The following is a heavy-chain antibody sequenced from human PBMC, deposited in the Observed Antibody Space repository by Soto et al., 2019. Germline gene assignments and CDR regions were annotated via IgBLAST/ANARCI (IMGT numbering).Heavy chain of an antibody. CDR3: ASTYYDILTGYSPLDAFDI. CDR2: IYYSGST. J-gene: IGHJ3*02. V-gene: IGHV4-59*01. Sequence: SETLSLTCTVSGGSISSYYWSWIRQPPGKGLEWIGYIYYSGSTNYNPSLKSRVTISVDTSKNQFSLKLSSVTAADTAVYYCASTYYDILTGYSPLDAFDIWGQGTMVTVSS. D-gene: IGHD3-9*01. CDR1: GGSISSYY.